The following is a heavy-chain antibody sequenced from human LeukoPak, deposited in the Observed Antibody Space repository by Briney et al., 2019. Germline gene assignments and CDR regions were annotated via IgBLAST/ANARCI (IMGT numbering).Heavy chain of an antibody. CDR2: ISSSSSTI. D-gene: IGHD2-21*01. J-gene: IGHJ5*02. Sequence: PGGSLRLSCAASGFTFSSYSMNWVRQAPGKGLEWVSYISSSSSTIYYADSVKGRFTISRDNAKNSLYLQMNSLRAEDTAVYFCARGHRISPNWFDPWGQGTLVTVSS. CDR1: GFTFSSYS. CDR3: ARGHRISPNWFDP. V-gene: IGHV3-48*04.